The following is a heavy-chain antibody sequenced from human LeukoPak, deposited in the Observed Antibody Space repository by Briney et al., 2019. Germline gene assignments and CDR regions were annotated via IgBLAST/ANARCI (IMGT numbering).Heavy chain of an antibody. CDR1: GFTFNNYN. V-gene: IGHV3-21*01. CDR2: ITSSGTYI. Sequence: GGSLRLSCAASGFTFNNYNMNWVRQAPGKALEWVSSITSSGTYISYADSVKGRFTISRDNAKNSLYLQMNSLGPEDTAVYYCARGRHYYESSGYYLFMGVWGKGTTVTISS. CDR3: ARGRHYYESSGYYLFMGV. D-gene: IGHD3-22*01. J-gene: IGHJ6*03.